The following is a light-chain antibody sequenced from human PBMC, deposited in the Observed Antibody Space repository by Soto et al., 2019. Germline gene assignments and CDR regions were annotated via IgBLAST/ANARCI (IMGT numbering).Light chain of an antibody. CDR3: SSYRSSSTYV. CDR1: SSDVGGYNY. Sequence: QSVLTQAASGSGSPGQSITISCTGTSSDVGGYNYVSWYQQHPDKAPKLMIYDVSNRPSGVSNRFSGSKSGNTASLTISGLQAEDEADYYCSSYRSSSTYVFGTGTKVTVL. J-gene: IGLJ1*01. V-gene: IGLV2-14*03. CDR2: DVS.